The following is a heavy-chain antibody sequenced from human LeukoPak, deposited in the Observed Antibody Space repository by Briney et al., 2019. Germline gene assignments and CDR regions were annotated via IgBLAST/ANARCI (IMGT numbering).Heavy chain of an antibody. CDR3: ASPPPSIAAPVGFDY. Sequence: PGRSLRLSCAASGFTFSSYAMHWVRQAPGKGLEWVAVISYDGSNKYYADSVKGRFTISRDNSKNTLYLQMNSLRAEDTAVYYCASPPPSIAAPVGFDYWGQGTLVTVSS. CDR2: ISYDGSNK. V-gene: IGHV3-30-3*01. CDR1: GFTFSSYA. J-gene: IGHJ4*02. D-gene: IGHD6-6*01.